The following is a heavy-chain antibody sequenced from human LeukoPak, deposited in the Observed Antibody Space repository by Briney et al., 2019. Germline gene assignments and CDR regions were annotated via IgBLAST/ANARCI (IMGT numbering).Heavy chain of an antibody. D-gene: IGHD6-13*01. CDR2: IRSKAYGGTT. V-gene: IGHV3-49*03. J-gene: IGHJ1*01. CDR3: TQYSSSWGAPEYFQH. CDR1: GFTFGDYA. Sequence: PGGSLRLSCTASGFTFGDYAMSWFRQAPGKGLEWLGSIRSKAYGGTTEYAASVKGRFTISRDDSKSMAYLQMNSLKTEDTAVYYCTQYSSSWGAPEYFQHWGQGTLVTVSS.